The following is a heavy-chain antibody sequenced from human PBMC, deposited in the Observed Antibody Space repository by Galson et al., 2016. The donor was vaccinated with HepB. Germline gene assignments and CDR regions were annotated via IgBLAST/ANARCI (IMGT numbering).Heavy chain of an antibody. V-gene: IGHV3-21*01. D-gene: IGHD1-26*01. CDR1: SSSFSDHL. CDR3: ARDISGHGTKGWDHDY. CDR2: ISGNSRSI. Sequence: LRLSCAASSSSFSDHLMNWVRQAPGKGLEWVSSISGNSRSIYYAESVKGRFTISRDNAEKLLFLQMNRLKAEDTAVYYCARDISGHGTKGWDHDYWGQGTLVTVSS. J-gene: IGHJ4*02.